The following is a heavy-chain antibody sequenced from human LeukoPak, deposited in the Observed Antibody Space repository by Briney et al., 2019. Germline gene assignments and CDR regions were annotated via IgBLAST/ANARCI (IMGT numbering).Heavy chain of an antibody. CDR1: GYTFTSYW. D-gene: IGHD2-15*01. CDR3: ARQAVVAALVFDY. CDR2: IYPGDSDT. Sequence: GESLQISCKGSGYTFTSYWIGWVRQLPGKGLEWMGIIYPGDSDTRYSPSFQGQVTISADKSISTAYLQWSSLKASDTAMYYCARQAVVAALVFDYWGQGTLVTVSS. J-gene: IGHJ4*02. V-gene: IGHV5-51*01.